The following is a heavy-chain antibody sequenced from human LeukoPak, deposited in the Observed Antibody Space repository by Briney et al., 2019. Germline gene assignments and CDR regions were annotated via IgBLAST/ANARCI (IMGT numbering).Heavy chain of an antibody. D-gene: IGHD6-13*01. CDR3: ASGGMYSSSWYWFDP. V-gene: IGHV3-53*01. Sequence: GGSLRLSCAASGFTVSGNYMSWVRQAPGKGLEWVSVIYSGGSTYYADSVKGRFTISRDNSKNTLYLQMNSLRAEDTAVYYCASGGMYSSSWYWFDPWGQGTLVTVSS. J-gene: IGHJ5*02. CDR1: GFTVSGNY. CDR2: IYSGGST.